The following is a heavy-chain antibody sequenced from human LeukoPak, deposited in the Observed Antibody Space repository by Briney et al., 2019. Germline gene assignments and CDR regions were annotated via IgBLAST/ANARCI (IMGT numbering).Heavy chain of an antibody. V-gene: IGHV3-23*01. Sequence: GGSLRLSCAASGFTFSSYAMSWVRQAPGKGLEWVSAISGSGGSTYYADSVKGRFTISRDNSKNTLYLQMNSLRAEDTAVYYCAKRAKYSGYDFFYFDYWGQETLVTVTS. CDR3: AKRAKYSGYDFFYFDY. J-gene: IGHJ4*02. CDR2: ISGSGGST. CDR1: GFTFSSYA. D-gene: IGHD5-12*01.